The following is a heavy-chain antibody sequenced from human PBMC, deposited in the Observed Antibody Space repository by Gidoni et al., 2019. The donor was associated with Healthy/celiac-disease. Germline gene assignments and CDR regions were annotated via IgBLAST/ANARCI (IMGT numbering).Heavy chain of an antibody. J-gene: IGHJ4*02. CDR2: IYSGGST. Sequence: EVQLVETGGGLIQPGGSLRLSCAASGFTVSSNYMSWVRQAPGKGLEWVSVIYSGGSTYYADSVKGRFTISRDNSKNTLYLQMNSLRAEDTAVYYCARGDMGSSGWYNPVGYFDYWGQGTLVTVSS. CDR3: ARGDMGSSGWYNPVGYFDY. CDR1: GFTVSSNY. V-gene: IGHV3-53*02. D-gene: IGHD6-19*01.